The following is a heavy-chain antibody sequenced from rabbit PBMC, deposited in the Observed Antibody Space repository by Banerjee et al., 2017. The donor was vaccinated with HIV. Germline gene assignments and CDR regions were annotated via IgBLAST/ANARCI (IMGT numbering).Heavy chain of an antibody. CDR3: TRDFNL. J-gene: IGHJ4*01. V-gene: IGHV1S40*01. Sequence: QSLEESGGGLVQPEGSLALTCTASGFSFSTYIMSWVRQAPGKGLEWIARIETGNGNTNYASWAKGRFTISKTSSTTVTLQMTSLTAADTATYFCTRDFNLWGPGTLVTVS. CDR2: IETGNGNT. CDR1: GFSFSTYI.